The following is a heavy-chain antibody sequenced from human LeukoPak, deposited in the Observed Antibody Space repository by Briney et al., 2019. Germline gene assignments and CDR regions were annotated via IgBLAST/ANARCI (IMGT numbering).Heavy chain of an antibody. J-gene: IGHJ4*02. CDR3: ASHIGITGTGVFDY. CDR1: GGSISTYY. D-gene: IGHD1-7*01. Sequence: SETLSLTCTVSGGSISTYYWNWIRQPPGKGLEWIGYIYYSGNSNYNPSLKSRVTISVDTSKNQFSLKLSSVTAANTAVYYCASHIGITGTGVFDYWGQGALVTVSS. CDR2: IYYSGNS. V-gene: IGHV4-59*01.